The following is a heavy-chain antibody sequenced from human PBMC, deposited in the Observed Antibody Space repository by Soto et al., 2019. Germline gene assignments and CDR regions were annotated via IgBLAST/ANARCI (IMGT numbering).Heavy chain of an antibody. Sequence: GGSLRLSCVASAFAFNTYAIHWVRQAPGQGLEWVAVIWYDGRNKYYAESVKGRFTISRDNSENTVSLQMNSLRPDDTAIYHCARGGLQSLYFPPDFWGRGTLVTVSS. V-gene: IGHV3-33*01. CDR2: IWYDGRNK. J-gene: IGHJ4*02. D-gene: IGHD4-4*01. CDR1: AFAFNTYA. CDR3: ARGGLQSLYFPPDF.